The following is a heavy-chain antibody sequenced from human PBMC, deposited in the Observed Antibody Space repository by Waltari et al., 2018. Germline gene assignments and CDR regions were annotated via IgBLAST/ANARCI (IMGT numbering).Heavy chain of an antibody. J-gene: IGHJ4*02. CDR3: IVGATRGRYFDY. CDR2: FDPEDGET. CDR1: GYTLTELS. Sequence: QVQLVQSGAEVKKPVASVKVSCKVSGYTLTELSMHWVRQAPGKGLEWMGGFDPEDGETRYAQKCQGRVTMTEDTSTDTAYMELSSLRSEDTAVYYCIVGATRGRYFDYWGQGTLVTVSS. D-gene: IGHD1-26*01. V-gene: IGHV1-24*01.